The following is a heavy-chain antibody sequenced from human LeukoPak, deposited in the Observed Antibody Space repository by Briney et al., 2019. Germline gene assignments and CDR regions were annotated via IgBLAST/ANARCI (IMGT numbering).Heavy chain of an antibody. CDR3: ARDKGGGGNVD. CDR2: IYYSGST. Sequence: PSETLSLTCTVSGGSVSSGSYYWSWIRQPPGKGLEWIGYIYYSGSTNYNPSLKSRVTISVDTSKNQFSLKLSSVTAADTAVYYCARDKGGGGNVDWGQGTLVTVSS. CDR1: GGSVSSGSYY. D-gene: IGHD4-23*01. J-gene: IGHJ4*02. V-gene: IGHV4-61*01.